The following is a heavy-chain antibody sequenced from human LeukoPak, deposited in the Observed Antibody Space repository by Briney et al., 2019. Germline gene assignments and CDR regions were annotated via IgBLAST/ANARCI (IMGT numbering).Heavy chain of an antibody. J-gene: IGHJ2*01. CDR2: INPNSGGT. CDR3: AVTLTGGRSTWYFDL. CDR1: GYTFTGYY. V-gene: IGHV1-2*02. Sequence: ASVKVSCKASGYTFTGYYMHWVRQAPGQGLEWMGWINPNSGGTNYAQKFQGRVTMTRDTSISTAYMELSRLGSDDTAVYYCAVTLTGGRSTWYFDLWGRGTLVTVS. D-gene: IGHD7-27*01.